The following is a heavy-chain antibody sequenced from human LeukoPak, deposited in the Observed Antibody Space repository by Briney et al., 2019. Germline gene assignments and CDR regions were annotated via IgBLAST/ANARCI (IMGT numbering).Heavy chain of an antibody. CDR3: ARVAEAAAFDY. D-gene: IGHD6-13*01. V-gene: IGHV3-21*01. Sequence: GGSLRLSCAASGFTFSTYSMNWVRQAPGKGLEWVSSISRSGRHIYCSDSMKGRFTISRDNAKNSLYLQMNGLRAEDTAVYYCARVAEAAAFDYWGQGTLVTVSS. CDR2: ISRSGRHI. CDR1: GFTFSTYS. J-gene: IGHJ4*02.